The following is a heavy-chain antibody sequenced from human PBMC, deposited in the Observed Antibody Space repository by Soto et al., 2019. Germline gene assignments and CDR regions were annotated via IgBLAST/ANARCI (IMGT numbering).Heavy chain of an antibody. J-gene: IGHJ6*02. D-gene: IGHD2-2*01. CDR3: ASAAKEVPGAIPSDYNYYGMDV. CDR1: GGSISSGGYY. Sequence: SETLSLTCTVSGGSISSGGYYWSWIRQPPGKGLEWIGYMYHSGSTYYNPSLKSRVTISADRSKNQVSLKLSSVTAADTAVYFRASAAKEVPGAIPSDYNYYGMDVWGQGTTVTVSS. V-gene: IGHV4-30-2*01. CDR2: MYHSGST.